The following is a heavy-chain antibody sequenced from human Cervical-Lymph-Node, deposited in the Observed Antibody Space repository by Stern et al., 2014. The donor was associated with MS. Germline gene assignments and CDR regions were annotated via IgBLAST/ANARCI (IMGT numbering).Heavy chain of an antibody. D-gene: IGHD4-17*01. CDR1: GYTFTSFA. V-gene: IGHV7-4-1*02. Sequence: VQLVQSGSELKKPGASVKVSCEASGYTFTSFAINWVRQAPGQGLEWMGWINSNTVNPTYAQGFTGRFVFSLDTSVSTAYLQISSLKAEDTAVYYCARDPHDYGDRFDYWGHGTLVTVSS. J-gene: IGHJ4*01. CDR3: ARDPHDYGDRFDY. CDR2: INSNTVNP.